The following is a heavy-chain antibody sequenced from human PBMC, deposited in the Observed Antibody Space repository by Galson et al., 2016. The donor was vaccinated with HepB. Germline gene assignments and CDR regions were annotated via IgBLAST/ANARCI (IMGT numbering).Heavy chain of an antibody. Sequence: SLRLSCAASGFTFSSLGMNWVRQAPGKGLEWVSSVNTASSYIYYADSVQGRFTVSRDNAKNSLFLQMNNLRAEDTAVYYCARDAAFTFGGVVVDRGFDYWGQGTRVAVSS. CDR3: ARDAAFTFGGVVVDRGFDY. V-gene: IGHV3-21*01. J-gene: IGHJ4*02. CDR2: VNTASSYI. CDR1: GFTFSSLG. D-gene: IGHD3-16*02.